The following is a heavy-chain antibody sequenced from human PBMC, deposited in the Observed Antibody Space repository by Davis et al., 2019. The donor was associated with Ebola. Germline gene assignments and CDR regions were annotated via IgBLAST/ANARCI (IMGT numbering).Heavy chain of an antibody. D-gene: IGHD3-22*01. CDR3: ARESYYYDSSGYYVYFDY. CDR1: GFVFDDHA. J-gene: IGHJ4*02. V-gene: IGHV3-9*01. Sequence: GGSLRISCTGSGFVFDDHAIHWVRQAPGKGLEWVAGINWNSAFIVYVDSVKGRFTISRDNAKNSLYLQMNSLRAEDTAVYYCARESYYYDSSGYYVYFDYWGQGTLVTVSS. CDR2: INWNSAFI.